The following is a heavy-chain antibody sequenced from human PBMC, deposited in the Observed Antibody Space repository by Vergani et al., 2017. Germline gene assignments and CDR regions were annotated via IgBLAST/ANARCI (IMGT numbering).Heavy chain of an antibody. CDR1: TDSVSNTFYY. V-gene: IGHV4-39*07. CDR3: ARVGGDYTLYYYYYYIDV. Sequence: QVQLQESGPGLVKPSETLSLTCTVSTDSVSNTFYYWGWIRQTPGKGLEWIGSIYYSGSTNYNPSLKSRVTISVDTSKNQFSLKLSSVTAADTAVYYCARVGGDYTLYYYYYYIDVWGKGTTVTVSS. J-gene: IGHJ6*03. D-gene: IGHD4-17*01. CDR2: IYYSGST.